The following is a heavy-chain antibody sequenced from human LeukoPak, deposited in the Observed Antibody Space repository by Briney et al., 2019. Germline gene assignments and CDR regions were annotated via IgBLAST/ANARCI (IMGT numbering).Heavy chain of an antibody. CDR3: ARDVDYANPRHDY. D-gene: IGHD4/OR15-4a*01. CDR1: GFTVFNYW. J-gene: IGHJ4*02. Sequence: GGSLRLSCAASGFTVFNYWMSWVRQAPGKGLEGVANINLDGSQKYYVDSLKGRFTISRDSAKNSLYLQMNSLRAEDTAVYYCARDVDYANPRHDYWGQGTLVTVSS. V-gene: IGHV3-7*01. CDR2: INLDGSQK.